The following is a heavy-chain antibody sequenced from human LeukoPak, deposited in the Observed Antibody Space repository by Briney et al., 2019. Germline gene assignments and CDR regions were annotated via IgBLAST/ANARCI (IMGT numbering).Heavy chain of an antibody. J-gene: IGHJ5*02. CDR1: GCTFSSYA. CDR3: ASYGSSWYDSGYNWFDP. V-gene: IGHV1-69*05. CDR2: ISASVGST. D-gene: IGHD6-13*01. Sequence: SLKLSCKASGCTFSSYAMSWVRQAPGKGLEWVGAISASVGSTYYAESFKGRVTITTDDSTSTVYMQLSSLRSEDTAVDYCASYGSSWYDSGYNWFDPWGQGTLVTV.